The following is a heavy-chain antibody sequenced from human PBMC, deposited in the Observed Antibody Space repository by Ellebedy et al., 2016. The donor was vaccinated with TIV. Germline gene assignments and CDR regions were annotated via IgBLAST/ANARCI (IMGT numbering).Heavy chain of an antibody. Sequence: PGGSLRLSCAASGIPFSSSGMHWVRQAPGKGLEWVAMIWFDGSNHYYADSVKGRSTISRDNSQNTVDLHMSSLRSEDTAVYYCARDKANRYLDHWGQGTLVTVSS. CDR3: ARDKANRYLDH. J-gene: IGHJ4*02. CDR1: GIPFSSSG. D-gene: IGHD1-14*01. V-gene: IGHV3-33*01. CDR2: IWFDGSNH.